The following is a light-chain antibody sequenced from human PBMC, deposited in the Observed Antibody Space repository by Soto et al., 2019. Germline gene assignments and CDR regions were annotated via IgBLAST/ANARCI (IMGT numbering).Light chain of an antibody. CDR2: DTS. V-gene: IGKV3-11*01. CDR3: QQRSNWGDNWGYT. CDR1: QSVSSY. J-gene: IGKJ2*01. Sequence: EFVLTQSPATLSLSPGERATLSCRASQSVSSYLAWYQQKPGQAPRLLIYDTSNRATGIPARISGSGSGTDFTLTISSLEPEDFALYYCQQRSNWGDNWGYTFGQGTKLEIK.